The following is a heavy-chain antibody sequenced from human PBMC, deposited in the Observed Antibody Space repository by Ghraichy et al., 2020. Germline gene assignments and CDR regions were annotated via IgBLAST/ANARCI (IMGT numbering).Heavy chain of an antibody. Sequence: SETLSLTCTVSGGSISNYYWTWIRQPPGEGLEWIGYIYYSGSTNYNPSLKSRVTISVDTSKNQVSLKLTSLTAADTAVYYCTRGRAGEPFDFWGQGTLVTVSS. CDR3: TRGRAGEPFDF. CDR2: IYYSGST. J-gene: IGHJ4*02. V-gene: IGHV4-59*01. CDR1: GGSISNYY. D-gene: IGHD1-26*01.